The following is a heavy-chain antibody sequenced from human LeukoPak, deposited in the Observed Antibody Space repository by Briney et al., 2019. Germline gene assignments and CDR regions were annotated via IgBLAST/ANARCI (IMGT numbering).Heavy chain of an antibody. D-gene: IGHD2-15*01. V-gene: IGHV4-39*07. J-gene: IGHJ4*02. CDR3: WLEKVVAAYFDS. Sequence: SETLSLTCAVYGGSISSTGSFWGWIRQPPGTGLEWIGSIYSGGITYYNPSLKSRVTISEDTSKNQFSLKMTSMTAADTAIYYCWLEKVVAAYFDSWGQGTLVTVSS. CDR1: GGSISSTGSF. CDR2: IYSGGIT.